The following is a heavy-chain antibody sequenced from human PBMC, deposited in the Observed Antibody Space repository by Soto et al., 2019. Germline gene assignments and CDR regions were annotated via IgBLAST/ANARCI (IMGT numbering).Heavy chain of an antibody. CDR1: GGTFSSYA. CDR2: IIPIFGTA. Sequence: QVQLVQSGAKVKKPGSSVKVSCKASGGTFSSYAISWVRQAPGQGLEWMGGIIPIFGTANYAQKFQGRVTITADESTSTAYMELSSLRSEDTAVYYCAREGYGGNSDRWYFDLWGRGTLVTVSS. J-gene: IGHJ2*01. V-gene: IGHV1-69*12. CDR3: AREGYGGNSDRWYFDL. D-gene: IGHD4-17*01.